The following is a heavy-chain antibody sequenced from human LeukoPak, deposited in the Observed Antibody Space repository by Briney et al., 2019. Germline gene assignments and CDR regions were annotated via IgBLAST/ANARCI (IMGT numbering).Heavy chain of an antibody. V-gene: IGHV1-18*01. D-gene: IGHD3-22*01. CDR3: ATSYHYDSSGYPNYFDY. CDR2: ISAHNGNT. Sequence: ASVKVSCKASGYTFSSYGISWVRQAPGQGLEWMGWISAHNGNTEYAQKVQGRVTMTTDTSTNTAYMELRSLRSDDTAVYYCATSYHYDSSGYPNYFDYWGQGTLVTVSS. CDR1: GYTFSSYG. J-gene: IGHJ4*02.